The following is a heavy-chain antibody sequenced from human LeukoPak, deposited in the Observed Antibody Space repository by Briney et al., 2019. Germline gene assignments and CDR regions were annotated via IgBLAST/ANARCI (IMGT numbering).Heavy chain of an antibody. CDR2: INHSGST. D-gene: IGHD1/OR15-1a*01. CDR1: GGSFSGYY. J-gene: IGHJ6*02. V-gene: IGHV4-34*01. CDR3: ARRVRVTTQAPYYYYYGMDV. Sequence: SETLSLTCAVYGGSFSGYYWSWIRQPPGKGLEWIGEINHSGSTNYNPSLKSRVTISVDTSKNQFSLKLSSVTAADTAVYYCARRVRVTTQAPYYYYYGMDVWGQGTTVTVSS.